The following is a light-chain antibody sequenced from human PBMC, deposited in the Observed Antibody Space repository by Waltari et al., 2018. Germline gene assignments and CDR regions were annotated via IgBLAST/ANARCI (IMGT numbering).Light chain of an antibody. CDR2: NTN. CDR3: VLYLGRGIAM. CDR1: SGSVTTNYY. Sequence: QTVVTQVPSFSVSPGGTVTLTCGLSSGSVTTNYYPSWYQQTPGQAQRTVIYNTNIRPYGVPVRFSGSILGYKAALTIAGAQATDESDYYCVLYLGRGIAMFGGGTKLTVL. J-gene: IGLJ3*02. V-gene: IGLV8-61*01.